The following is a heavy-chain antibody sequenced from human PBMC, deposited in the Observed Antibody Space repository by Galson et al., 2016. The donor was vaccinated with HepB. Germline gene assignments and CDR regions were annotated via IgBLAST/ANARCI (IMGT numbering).Heavy chain of an antibody. D-gene: IGHD2-21*02. V-gene: IGHV3-23*01. J-gene: IGHJ4*02. Sequence: SLRLSCAASGFTFSNDAMSWVRQAPGKGLEWVSTISGSGHSTYYADSVKGRFTISRDNDKNTLYLQMKSLTAEDTAVYYCVNGDHCSGDCYSNWGQGTLVTVSS. CDR1: GFTFSNDA. CDR3: VNGDHCSGDCYSN. CDR2: ISGSGHST.